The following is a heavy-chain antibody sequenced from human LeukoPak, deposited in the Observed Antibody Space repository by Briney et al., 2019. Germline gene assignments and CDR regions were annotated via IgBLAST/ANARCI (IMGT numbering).Heavy chain of an antibody. Sequence: PSETLSLTCAVYGGSFSGYYWSWIRQPPGKGLEWIGEINHSGSTNYNPSLKSRVTIPVDTSKNQFSLKLSSVTAADTAVYYCARDSSSWVKWFDPWGQGTLVTVSS. CDR2: INHSGST. CDR1: GGSFSGYY. V-gene: IGHV4-34*01. J-gene: IGHJ5*02. D-gene: IGHD6-13*01. CDR3: ARDSSSWVKWFDP.